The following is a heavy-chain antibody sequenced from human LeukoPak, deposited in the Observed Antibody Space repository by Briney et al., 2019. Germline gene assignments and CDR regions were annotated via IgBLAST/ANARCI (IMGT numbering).Heavy chain of an antibody. CDR1: GYTFTAYY. D-gene: IGHD5-12*01. Sequence: ASVTVSFTASGYTFTAYYMHWVRQAPGQGLEWMGWINPNSGGTASAQKFQGRVTITRDTSISTAYMERSRLISDETAVYYFAIVNSGFDYVVPNFDYWGQGDLVTASS. CDR2: INPNSGGT. J-gene: IGHJ4*02. CDR3: AIVNSGFDYVVPNFDY. V-gene: IGHV1-2*02.